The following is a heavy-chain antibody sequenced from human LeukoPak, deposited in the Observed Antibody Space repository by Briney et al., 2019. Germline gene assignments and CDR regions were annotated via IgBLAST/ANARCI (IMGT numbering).Heavy chain of an antibody. Sequence: ASVKVSCKASGYTFTGYYMHRVRQAPGQGLEWMGWINPNSGGTNYAQKFQGRVTMTRDTSISTAYMELSRLRSDDTAVYYCARDICSSTSCHDDAFDIWGQGTMVTVSS. CDR2: INPNSGGT. CDR3: ARDICSSTSCHDDAFDI. D-gene: IGHD2-2*01. V-gene: IGHV1-2*02. J-gene: IGHJ3*02. CDR1: GYTFTGYY.